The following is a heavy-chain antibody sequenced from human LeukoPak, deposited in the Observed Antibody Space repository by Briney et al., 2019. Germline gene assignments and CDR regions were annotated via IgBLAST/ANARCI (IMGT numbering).Heavy chain of an antibody. Sequence: SETLSLTYAVYGRSFSGYYWSWIRQPPGKGLEWIGEINHSGSTNYNPSLKSRVTISVDTSKNQFSLRLSSVTAADTAVYYCARGRPFFWVGSSGLDPWGQGTLVTVPS. V-gene: IGHV4-34*01. J-gene: IGHJ5*02. CDR3: ARGRPFFWVGSSGLDP. CDR2: INHSGST. CDR1: GRSFSGYY. D-gene: IGHD3-3*01.